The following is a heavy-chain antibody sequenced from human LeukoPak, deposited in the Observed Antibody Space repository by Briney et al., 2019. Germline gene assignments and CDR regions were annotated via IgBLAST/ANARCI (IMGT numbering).Heavy chain of an antibody. V-gene: IGHV4-59*11. D-gene: IGHD5-12*01. CDR2: VHYSRGT. CDR3: ASGQGWLTDH. Sequence: SETLSLTCTVSGGSISNHYCNWIRQSPGKELEWIGYVHYSRGTNYNPSLKSRVTISLDTSKNQFFLQLSSVTAADTAVYHCASGQGWLTDHWGRGTLVTVSS. CDR1: GGSISNHY. J-gene: IGHJ5*02.